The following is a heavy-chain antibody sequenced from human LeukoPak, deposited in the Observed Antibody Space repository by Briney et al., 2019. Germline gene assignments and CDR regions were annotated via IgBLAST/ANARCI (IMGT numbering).Heavy chain of an antibody. CDR1: GFTFSSYG. D-gene: IGHD3-10*01. Sequence: GGSLRLSCAASGFTFSSYGMHWVRQAPGKGLEWVALISYDGSNKYYADSVKGRFTISRDNAKKSLYLQMNSLRAEDTALYYCARRDYYGSGSPDFWGQGTLVTVSS. CDR3: ARRDYYGSGSPDF. CDR2: ISYDGSNK. J-gene: IGHJ4*02. V-gene: IGHV3-30*03.